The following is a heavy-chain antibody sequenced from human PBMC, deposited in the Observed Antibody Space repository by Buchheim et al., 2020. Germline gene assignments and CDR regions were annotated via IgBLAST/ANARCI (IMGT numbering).Heavy chain of an antibody. Sequence: QVQLQQWGAGLLKPSETLSLTCAVYGGSFSGYYWSWIRQPPGKGLEWIGEINHSGSTNYNPSLKSRVTISVGTSKNQFSLKLSSVTAADTAVYYCARAGIGSSGYDYYYYYGMDVWGQGTT. V-gene: IGHV4-34*01. CDR3: ARAGIGSSGYDYYYYYGMDV. D-gene: IGHD3-22*01. J-gene: IGHJ6*02. CDR1: GGSFSGYY. CDR2: INHSGST.